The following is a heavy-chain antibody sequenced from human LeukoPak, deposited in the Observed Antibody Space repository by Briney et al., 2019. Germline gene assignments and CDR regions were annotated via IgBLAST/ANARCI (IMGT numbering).Heavy chain of an antibody. CDR1: GFTFSDYY. V-gene: IGHV3-11*04. Sequence: GGSLRLSCAASGFTFSDYYMSWIRQAPGKGLEWVSYISSSGSTIYYADSVRGRFTISRDNAKNSLYLQMNSLRAEDTAVYYCARLFRGPTVTTDPLLGLYDYYYYMDVWGKGTTVTVSS. D-gene: IGHD4-17*01. CDR2: ISSSGSTI. J-gene: IGHJ6*03. CDR3: ARLFRGPTVTTDPLLGLYDYYYYMDV.